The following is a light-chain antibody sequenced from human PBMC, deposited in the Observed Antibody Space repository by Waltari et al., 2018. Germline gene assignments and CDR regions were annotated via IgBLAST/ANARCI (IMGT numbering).Light chain of an antibody. J-gene: IGKJ4*01. V-gene: IGKV1-39*01. Sequence: DIQMTQSPSSLSASVGDRVTITCRASQSIISYLSWYQRKPGKAPKLLIYDTSTLQSGVPSRFSGSGSGTDFTLTISSLQPEDFATYWCQQSYSSFSFGGGTKVEIK. CDR1: QSIISY. CDR3: QQSYSSFS. CDR2: DTS.